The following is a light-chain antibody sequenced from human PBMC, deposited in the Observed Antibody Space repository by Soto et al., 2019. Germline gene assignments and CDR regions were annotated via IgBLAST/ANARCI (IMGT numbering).Light chain of an antibody. V-gene: IGKV3-20*01. CDR2: GAS. J-gene: IGKJ1*01. CDR3: QQYGSSPRT. Sequence: DIVLTQSPGTLSVSPGERCTLACMAIQSVSSSYLAWYQQKPGQAPRVLIYGASSRATGIPDRFSGSGSGTDFTLTISRLQPEDFAVYYCQQYGSSPRTFRQGTKVDIK. CDR1: QSVSSSY.